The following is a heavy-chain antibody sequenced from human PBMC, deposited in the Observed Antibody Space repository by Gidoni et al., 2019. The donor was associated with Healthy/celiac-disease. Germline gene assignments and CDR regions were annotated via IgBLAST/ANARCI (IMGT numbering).Heavy chain of an antibody. Sequence: QVQLVQSGAEVTKPGSSVKVSCKASGGTFSSYAISWVRQASGQGLEWMGGIIPIFGTANYAQKFQGRVTITADESTSTAYMELSSLRSEDTAVYYCARGSNYYDSSGYYSLFDYWGQGTLVTVSS. V-gene: IGHV1-69*01. J-gene: IGHJ4*02. D-gene: IGHD3-22*01. CDR1: GGTFSSYA. CDR3: ARGSNYYDSSGYYSLFDY. CDR2: IIPIFGTA.